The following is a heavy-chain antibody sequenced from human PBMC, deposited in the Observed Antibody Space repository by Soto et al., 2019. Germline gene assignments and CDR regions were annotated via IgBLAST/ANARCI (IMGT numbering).Heavy chain of an antibody. V-gene: IGHV3-23*01. D-gene: IGHD6-13*01. CDR3: AKGGAGAAAGPIPPYYYYYGMDV. J-gene: IGHJ6*02. CDR2: ISGSGGST. Sequence: GGSLRLSCAASGFTFSSYAMSWVRQAPGKGLEWVSAISGSGGSTYYADSVKGRFTISRDNSKNTLYLQMNSLRAEDTAVYYCAKGGAGAAAGPIPPYYYYYGMDVWGQGTTVTVSS. CDR1: GFTFSSYA.